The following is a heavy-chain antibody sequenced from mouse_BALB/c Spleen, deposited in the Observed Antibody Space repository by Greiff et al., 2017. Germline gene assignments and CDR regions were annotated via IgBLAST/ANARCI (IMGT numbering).Heavy chain of an antibody. V-gene: IGHV1-9*01. D-gene: IGHD1-2*01. CDR1: GYTFSSYW. Sequence: QVQLQQSGAELMKPGASVKISCKATGYTFSSYWIEWVKQRPGHGLEWIGEILPGSGSTNYNEKFKGKATFTADTSSNTAYMQLSSLTSEDSAVYYCARRTRLYAMDYWGQGTSVTVSS. J-gene: IGHJ4*01. CDR3: ARRTRLYAMDY. CDR2: ILPGSGST.